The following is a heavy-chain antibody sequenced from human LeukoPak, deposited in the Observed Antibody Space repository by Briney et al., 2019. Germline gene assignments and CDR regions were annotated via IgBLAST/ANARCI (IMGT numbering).Heavy chain of an antibody. D-gene: IGHD4-17*01. CDR3: ASFSYGDYDSFDY. CDR1: GGSISSYY. V-gene: IGHV4-59*01. Sequence: SETLSLTCTVSGGSISSYYWSWIRKPPGKGLEWIGYIYYSGSTNYNPSLKSRVTISVATSKNQFSLKLSSVAAADTAVYYCASFSYGDYDSFDYWGQGTLVTVSS. CDR2: IYYSGST. J-gene: IGHJ4*02.